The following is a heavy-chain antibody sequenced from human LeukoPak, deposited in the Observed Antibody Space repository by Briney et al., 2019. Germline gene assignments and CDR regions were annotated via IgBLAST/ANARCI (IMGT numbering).Heavy chain of an antibody. CDR1: GFSLRDYS. D-gene: IGHD6-19*01. J-gene: IGHJ4*02. Sequence: GGSLRLSCAASGFSLRDYSMDWVRQVPGKGLEWVARIESDGRRIKDGDSVRGRFTISRDNAKNTLYLQMNSLRAEDTAVYFCARDGPFSSSGIDWGQGTLVTVSS. CDR3: ARDGPFSSSGID. CDR2: IESDGRRI. V-gene: IGHV3-74*03.